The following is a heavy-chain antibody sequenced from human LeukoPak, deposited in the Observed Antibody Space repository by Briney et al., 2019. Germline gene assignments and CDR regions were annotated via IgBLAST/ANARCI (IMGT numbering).Heavy chain of an antibody. J-gene: IGHJ4*02. CDR2: TYYRSKWYH. CDR1: GDSVSNTTTA. V-gene: IGHV6-1*01. D-gene: IGHD6-13*01. Sequence: SQTLSLTCAISGDSVSNTTTAWNWIRQSPSRGLEWLGRTYYRSKWYHEYAISVRSRIIINSDTSKNQFSLHLNSVTPDDTAVYYCARDPGIPAAGTVGYFDYWGQGTLVTVSS. CDR3: ARDPGIPAAGTVGYFDY.